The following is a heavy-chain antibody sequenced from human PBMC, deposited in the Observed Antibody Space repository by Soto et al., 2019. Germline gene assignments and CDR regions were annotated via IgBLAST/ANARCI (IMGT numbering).Heavy chain of an antibody. Sequence: SQTLSLTCAISGDSVSSNSAAWNWIRQSPSRGLEWLGRTYYRSKWYNDYAVSVKSRITINPDTSKNQFSLQLNSVTPEDTAVYYCARDYYSASSGYPKYFDYWGQGTLVTVSS. CDR2: TYYRSKWYN. CDR3: ARDYYSASSGYPKYFDY. CDR1: GDSVSSNSAA. J-gene: IGHJ4*02. D-gene: IGHD3-22*01. V-gene: IGHV6-1*01.